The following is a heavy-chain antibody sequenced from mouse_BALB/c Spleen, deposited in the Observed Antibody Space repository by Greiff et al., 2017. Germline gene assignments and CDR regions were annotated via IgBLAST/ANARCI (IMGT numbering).Heavy chain of an antibody. CDR2: ISYDGSN. Sequence: EVQVVESGPGLVKPSQSLSLTCSVTGYSITSGYYWNWIRQFPGNKLEWMGYISYDGSNNYNPSLKNRISITRDTSKNQFFLKLNSVTTEDTATYYCARGCYWYFDVWGAGTTVTVSS. J-gene: IGHJ1*01. V-gene: IGHV3-6*02. CDR3: ARGCYWYFDV. CDR1: GYSITSGYY.